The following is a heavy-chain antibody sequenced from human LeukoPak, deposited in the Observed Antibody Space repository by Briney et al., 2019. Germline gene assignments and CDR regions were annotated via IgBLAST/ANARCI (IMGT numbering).Heavy chain of an antibody. Sequence: PSETLSLTCTVSGGSINNYYWSWIRQPAGKGLEWIGRIYTRGSTNYNPSLKSRVTMSVDTSKNQFSLKLSSVTAADTAVYFCARGPRWLQDYFNYWGQGTLVTVSS. D-gene: IGHD5-24*01. J-gene: IGHJ4*02. V-gene: IGHV4-4*07. CDR1: GGSINNYY. CDR3: ARGPRWLQDYFNY. CDR2: IYTRGST.